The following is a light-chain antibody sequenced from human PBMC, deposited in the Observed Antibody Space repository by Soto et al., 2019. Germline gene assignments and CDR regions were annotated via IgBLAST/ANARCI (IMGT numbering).Light chain of an antibody. CDR3: QQYNNWPQT. Sequence: EIVMTQSPATLSVSPGERATLSCRASQSVSSNLAWYQQKPVKAPRLLIYGASTRATGIPARFSGSGSGTEFTLTISSLQSEDFAVYYCQQYNNWPQTFGQGTKVEIK. J-gene: IGKJ1*01. CDR1: QSVSSN. CDR2: GAS. V-gene: IGKV3-15*01.